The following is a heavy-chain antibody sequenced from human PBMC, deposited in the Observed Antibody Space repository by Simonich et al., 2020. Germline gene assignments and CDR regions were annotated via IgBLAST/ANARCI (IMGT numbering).Heavy chain of an antibody. J-gene: IGHJ4*02. CDR3: ARDTSYYGSGSYYFDY. D-gene: IGHD3-10*01. V-gene: IGHV3-21*01. CDR2: ISIISSYI. CDR1: GFTFSSYS. Sequence: GGGLVNPGGSLRLSCAASGFTFSSYSMNWVRQAPGKVLEWVSYISIISSYIYYADSVKGRFTISRDNAKNSLYLQMNSLRDEDTAVYYCARDTSYYGSGSYYFDYWGQGTLVTVSS.